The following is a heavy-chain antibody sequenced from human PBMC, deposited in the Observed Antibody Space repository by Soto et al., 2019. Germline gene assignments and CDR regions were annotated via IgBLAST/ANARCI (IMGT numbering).Heavy chain of an antibody. CDR1: GYTFTSYG. CDR2: ISAYNGNT. Sequence: PSVKVSCKASGYTFTSYGISWVRQAPGQGLEWMGWISAYNGNTNYAQKLQGRVTMTTDTSTSTAYMELRSLRSDDTAVYYCARVKVVPAARAEDYYYGMDVWGQGTTVTVSS. CDR3: ARVKVVPAARAEDYYYGMDV. J-gene: IGHJ6*02. D-gene: IGHD2-2*01. V-gene: IGHV1-18*01.